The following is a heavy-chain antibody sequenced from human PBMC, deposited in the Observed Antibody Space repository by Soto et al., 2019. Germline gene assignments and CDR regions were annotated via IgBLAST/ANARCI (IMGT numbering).Heavy chain of an antibody. CDR3: AKDYFVELVRFIPYGMDV. CDR1: GFTFTNYA. Sequence: PGGSLRLSCTASGFTFTNYAMHWVRQAPGKWPEWVSGISGGGGNTDYADPVKGRFTISRDNSNTTLYLQMTSLGTEATAVSYRAKDYFVELVRFIPYGMDVWGQGTKVTVTS. CDR2: ISGGGGNT. V-gene: IGHV3-23*01. J-gene: IGHJ6*02. D-gene: IGHD6-6*01.